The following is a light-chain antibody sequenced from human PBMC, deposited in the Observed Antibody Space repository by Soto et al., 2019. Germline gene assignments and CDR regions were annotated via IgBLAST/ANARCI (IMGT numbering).Light chain of an antibody. CDR1: SSDVGGYNY. J-gene: IGLJ1*01. CDR3: CSYAGSSTYV. CDR2: DVN. Sequence: QSALTQPRSVSGSPGQSVTISCTGTSSDVGGYNYVSWYQQHPGKAPKLMIYDVNKRPSGVPVRFSGSKSDNTASLTISGLQAEDEADYYCCSYAGSSTYVFGTGTKVPVL. V-gene: IGLV2-11*01.